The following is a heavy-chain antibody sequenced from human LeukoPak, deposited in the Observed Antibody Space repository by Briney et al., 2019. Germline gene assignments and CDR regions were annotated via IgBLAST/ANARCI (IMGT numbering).Heavy chain of an antibody. CDR3: ARAGARNSGYFDY. D-gene: IGHD4-23*01. J-gene: IGHJ4*02. V-gene: IGHV1-18*01. CDR2: ISAYNGNT. CDR1: GYTFTSYG. Sequence: ASVKVSCKASGYTFTSYGLSWVRQAPGQGLEWMGWISAYNGNTNYAQNFQGRVTMTTDTSTSTAHMELRSLRVDDTAVYYCARAGARNSGYFDYWGQGTLVTVSS.